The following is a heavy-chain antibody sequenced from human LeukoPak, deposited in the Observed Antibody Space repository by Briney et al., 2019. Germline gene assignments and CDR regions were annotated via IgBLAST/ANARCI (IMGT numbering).Heavy chain of an antibody. CDR2: INPNSGGT. CDR1: GGTFSSYA. J-gene: IGHJ4*02. CDR3: ARNDILTANDY. D-gene: IGHD3-9*01. V-gene: IGHV1-2*06. Sequence: ASVKVSFKASGGTFSSYAISWVRQAPGQELGWMGRINPNSGGTNYAQKFQGRVTMTRDTSISTAYMELSRLRSDDTAVYYCARNDILTANDYWGQGTLVTVSS.